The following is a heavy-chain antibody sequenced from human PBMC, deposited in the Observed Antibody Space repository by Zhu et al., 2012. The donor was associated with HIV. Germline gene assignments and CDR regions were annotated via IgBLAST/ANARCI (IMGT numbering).Heavy chain of an antibody. CDR1: GFTFSNAW. J-gene: IGHJ5*02. D-gene: IGHD1-1*01. Sequence: EMQLVESGGGLVKPGGSLRLSCTASGFTFSNAWMNWVRQAPGKGLEWVGRIKSNTDDGTTDFAAPVKGRFTMSRDDSTNTVFLQMNSLKTEDTARYYCAASLRATSRRGAFDPWGQGTLVHRLL. CDR3: AASLRATSRRGAFDP. CDR2: IKSNTDDGTT. V-gene: IGHV3-15*01.